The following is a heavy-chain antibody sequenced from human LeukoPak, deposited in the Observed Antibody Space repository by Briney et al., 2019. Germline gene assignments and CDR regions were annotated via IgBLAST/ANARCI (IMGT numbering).Heavy chain of an antibody. V-gene: IGHV4-59*08. CDR2: IYYSGST. Sequence: SETLPLTCTVSGGSISSYYWSWIRQPPGKGLEWIGYIYYSGSTNYNPSLKSRVTISVDTSKNQFSLKLSSVTAADTAVYYCARHYYGDYYFDYWGQGTLVTVSS. J-gene: IGHJ4*02. D-gene: IGHD4-17*01. CDR3: ARHYYGDYYFDY. CDR1: GGSISSYY.